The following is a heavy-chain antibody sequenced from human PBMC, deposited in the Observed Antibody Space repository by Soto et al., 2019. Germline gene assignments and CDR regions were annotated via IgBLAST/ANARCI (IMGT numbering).Heavy chain of an antibody. V-gene: IGHV4-59*01. CDR2: IHYTGNT. J-gene: IGHJ2*01. Sequence: QVQLQESGPGLVKPSETLSLNCTVSGDSISSYYWSWIRQPPGKGLEWLGYIHYTGNTNHHPSRKRRATISVDTAMNQVTLNLRAGTAAVTAVFYLAIDRTGVHWNLNLWGRGTLVIVSS. D-gene: IGHD2-8*02. CDR3: AIDRTGVHWNLNL. CDR1: GDSISSYY.